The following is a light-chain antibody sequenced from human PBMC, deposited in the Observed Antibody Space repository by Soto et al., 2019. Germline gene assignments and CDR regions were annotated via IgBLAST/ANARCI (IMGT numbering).Light chain of an antibody. V-gene: IGKV3-20*01. CDR2: DTS. Sequence: IGLTQSPGTLSLSPGERATLSCRASQRPSNSHVAWYLLKPGQPPRLLIFDTSSRATGIPDRFSGSVSGTDFTLTISRLEPEDFAVFYCQQYGTSEIIFGQGTRLEIK. CDR3: QQYGTSEII. CDR1: QRPSNSH. J-gene: IGKJ5*01.